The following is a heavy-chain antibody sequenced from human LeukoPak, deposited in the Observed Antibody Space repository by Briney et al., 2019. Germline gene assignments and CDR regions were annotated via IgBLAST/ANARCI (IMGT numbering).Heavy chain of an antibody. CDR2: ISWNRGSI. CDR3: VSVVVAATSRDY. Sequence: PGRSLRLSCAASGFTFEDYAMHWARQAPGKGLEWVSGISWNRGSIGYADSVKGRFTISRDNAKNSLYLQMNSLRAEDTALYYCVSVVVAATSRDYWGQGTLVTVSS. CDR1: GFTFEDYA. V-gene: IGHV3-9*01. D-gene: IGHD2-15*01. J-gene: IGHJ4*02.